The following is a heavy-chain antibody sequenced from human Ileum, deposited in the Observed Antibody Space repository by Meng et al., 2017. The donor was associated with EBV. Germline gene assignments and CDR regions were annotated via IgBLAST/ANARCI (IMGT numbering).Heavy chain of an antibody. CDR1: GYSFNKFA. J-gene: IGHJ4*02. V-gene: IGHV7-4-1*02. CDR3: VRDGRSINLLDY. CDR2: INTKTGDP. D-gene: IGHD2-15*01. Sequence: QVQLVQSGSELKKPGASVKVSCKASGYSFNKFAINWMRQAPGQGLEWVGWINTKTGDPRYAQGFTGRFVFSLDTSVSTAYLQISSLKPEDTAVYYCVRDGRSINLLDYWGQGTLVTVSS.